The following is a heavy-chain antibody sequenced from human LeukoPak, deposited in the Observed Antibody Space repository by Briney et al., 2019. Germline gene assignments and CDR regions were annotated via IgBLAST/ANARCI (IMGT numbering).Heavy chain of an antibody. CDR2: IYYSGST. V-gene: IGHV4-39*07. CDR3: ASDRIAAAGRGYYYYMDV. Sequence: SETLSLTCTVSGGSISSSTYYWGWIRQPPGKGLEWIGSIYYSGSTYYNPSLKSRVTISLDTSKNQFSLKLSSVTAADTAVYYCASDRIAAAGRGYYYYMDVWGKGTTVTVSS. J-gene: IGHJ6*03. D-gene: IGHD6-13*01. CDR1: GGSISSSTYY.